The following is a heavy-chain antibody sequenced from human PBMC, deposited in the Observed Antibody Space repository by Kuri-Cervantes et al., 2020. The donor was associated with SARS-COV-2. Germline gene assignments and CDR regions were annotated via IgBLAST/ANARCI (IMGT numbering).Heavy chain of an antibody. Sequence: GSLRLSCAASGFTFSSYWMHWVRQAPGKGLVWVSRINSDGSSTSYADSVKGRFTISRDNAKNTLYLQMDSLRAEDTAVYYCARDRYDFWSGLGYYYYGMDVWGQGTTVTVSS. J-gene: IGHJ6*02. CDR2: INSDGSST. CDR3: ARDRYDFWSGLGYYYYGMDV. CDR1: GFTFSSYW. V-gene: IGHV3-74*01. D-gene: IGHD3-3*01.